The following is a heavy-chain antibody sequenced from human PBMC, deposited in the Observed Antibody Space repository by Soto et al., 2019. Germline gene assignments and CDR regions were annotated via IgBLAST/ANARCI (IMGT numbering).Heavy chain of an antibody. D-gene: IGHD4-17*01. J-gene: IGHJ5*01. CDR1: GGSISSGGYY. CDR2: IYYSGST. Sequence: SETLSLTCTVSGGSISSGGYYWSWIRQHPGKGLEWIGYIYYSGSTYYNPSLKSRVTISVDTSKNQFSLKLSSVTAADTAVYYCARSVQSTGTTFDSWGQGTLVTVSS. V-gene: IGHV4-31*03. CDR3: ARSVQSTGTTFDS.